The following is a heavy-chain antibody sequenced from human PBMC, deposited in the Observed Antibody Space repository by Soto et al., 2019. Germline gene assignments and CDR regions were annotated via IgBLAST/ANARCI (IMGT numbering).Heavy chain of an antibody. V-gene: IGHV4-59*08. D-gene: IGHD1-20*01. J-gene: IGHJ4*02. CDR2: IYYSGST. CDR1: GGSISSYY. CDR3: ARQRIREVYYFDY. Sequence: SETLSLTCTVSGGSISSYYWSWIRQPPGKGLEWIGYIYYSGSTNYNPSLKSRVTISVDTSKNQFSLKLSSVTAADTAVYYCARQRIREVYYFDYWGQGTLGTVSS.